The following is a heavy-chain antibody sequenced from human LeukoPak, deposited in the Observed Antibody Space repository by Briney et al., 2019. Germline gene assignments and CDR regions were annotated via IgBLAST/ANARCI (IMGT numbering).Heavy chain of an antibody. V-gene: IGHV4-59*08. CDR2: IYYSGST. CDR3: ARRYPGCSGGSCYRGDYYYYMDV. D-gene: IGHD2-15*01. CDR1: GGSISSYY. Sequence: SETLSLTCTVSGGSISSYYWSRIRQPPGKGLEWIGYIYYSGSTNYNPSLKSRVTISVDTSKNQFSLKLSSVTAADTAVYYCARRYPGCSGGSCYRGDYYYYMDVWGKGTTVTVSS. J-gene: IGHJ6*03.